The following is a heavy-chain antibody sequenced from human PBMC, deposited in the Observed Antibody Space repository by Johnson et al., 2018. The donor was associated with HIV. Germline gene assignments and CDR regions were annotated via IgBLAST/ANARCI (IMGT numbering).Heavy chain of an antibody. CDR1: GFTFSGSA. D-gene: IGHD4-17*01. J-gene: IGHJ3*01. CDR3: TRHTVTGDAFDL. Sequence: VQLVESGGGLIQPGGSLRLSCAASGFTFSGSAMHWVRQASGKGLEWVGRIRSKANSYATAYAASVKGRFTISRDDSKNTAYLQMNSLKTEDTAVYYCTRHTVTGDAFDLWGQGTMVTVSS. CDR2: IRSKANSYAT. V-gene: IGHV3-73*01.